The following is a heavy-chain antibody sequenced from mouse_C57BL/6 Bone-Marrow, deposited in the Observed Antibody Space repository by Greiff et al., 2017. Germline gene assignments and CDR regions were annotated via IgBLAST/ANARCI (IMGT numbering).Heavy chain of an antibody. CDR2: IYPYNGVP. Sequence: VQLQQSGPELVKPGASVKISCKASGYSFTGYYMHWVKQSHGNILDWIGYIYPYNGVPSYNQKFKGKATLTVDKSSSTAYMELRSLTSEDSAVYYCARRYGSSHHWYFDVWGTGTTVTVSS. CDR3: ARRYGSSHHWYFDV. V-gene: IGHV1-31*01. CDR1: GYSFTGYY. D-gene: IGHD1-1*01. J-gene: IGHJ1*03.